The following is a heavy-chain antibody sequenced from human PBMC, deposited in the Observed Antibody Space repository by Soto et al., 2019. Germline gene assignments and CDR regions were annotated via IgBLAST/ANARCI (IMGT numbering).Heavy chain of an antibody. CDR2: INHSGST. J-gene: IGHJ3*02. CDR3: ASIDRWYNVFNI. V-gene: IGHV4-34*01. CDR1: GGSFSGYY. D-gene: IGHD6-13*01. Sequence: SETLSLTCAVYGGSFSGYYWSWIRQPPGKGLEWIGEINHSGSTNYNPSLKSRVTISVDTSKNQFSLKLSSVTAADTAVYYCASIDRWYNVFNIGAKGKMVTVS.